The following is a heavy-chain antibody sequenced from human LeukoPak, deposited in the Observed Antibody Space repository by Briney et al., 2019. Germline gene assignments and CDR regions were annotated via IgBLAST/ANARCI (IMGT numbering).Heavy chain of an antibody. CDR1: GFTFRSYA. J-gene: IGHJ4*02. CDR2: ISGGGGTT. V-gene: IGHV3-23*01. D-gene: IGHD2-8*01. Sequence: GGSLRLSCAASGFTFRSYAMSWVRQAPGKGLEWVSSISGGGGTTYYADSVKGRFTISRDNSRNTLYLQMNSLIAEDTAVYYCAKAGDCTNGVCSNFDYWGQGTQVTVSS. CDR3: AKAGDCTNGVCSNFDY.